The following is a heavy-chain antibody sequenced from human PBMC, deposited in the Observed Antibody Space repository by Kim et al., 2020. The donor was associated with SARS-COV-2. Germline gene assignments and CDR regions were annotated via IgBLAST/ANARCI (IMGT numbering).Heavy chain of an antibody. CDR2: INHSGST. J-gene: IGHJ4*02. V-gene: IGHV4-34*01. CDR1: GGSFSGYY. Sequence: SETLSLTCAVYGGSFSGYYWSWIRQPPGKGLEWIGEINHSGSTNYNPSLKSRVTISVDTSKNQFSLKLSSVTAADTAVYYCARRKKSNYYASYYFDYWGQGTLVTVSS. CDR3: ARRKKSNYYASYYFDY. D-gene: IGHD3-10*01.